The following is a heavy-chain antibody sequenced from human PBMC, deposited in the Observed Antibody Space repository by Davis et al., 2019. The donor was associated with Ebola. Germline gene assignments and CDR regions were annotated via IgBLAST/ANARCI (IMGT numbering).Heavy chain of an antibody. J-gene: IGHJ6*02. CDR2: TYYQSKWYN. CDR1: GDSVSTAG. CDR3: ARGWLRGGMDV. D-gene: IGHD5-18*01. Sequence: HSQTLSLTCAIPGDSVSTAGWNWIRQSPSRGLEWLGRTYYQSKWYNDYAASVKSRITINPDTSKNQFTLQLTSVTPEDTALYYCARGWLRGGMDVWGEGTTVTV. V-gene: IGHV6-1*01.